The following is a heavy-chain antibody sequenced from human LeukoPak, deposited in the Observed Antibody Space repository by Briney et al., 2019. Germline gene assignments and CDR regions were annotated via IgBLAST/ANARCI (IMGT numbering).Heavy chain of an antibody. CDR1: GFTFSSYG. Sequence: GGSLRLSCAASGFTFSSYGMSWVRQAPGKGLEWVSGISWNSGSIGCADSVKGRFTISRDNAKNSLYLQMNSLRAEDTALYYCAKDRTYYYDSSGSAVAFDIWGQGTMVTVSS. CDR3: AKDRTYYYDSSGSAVAFDI. D-gene: IGHD3-22*01. J-gene: IGHJ3*02. V-gene: IGHV3-9*01. CDR2: ISWNSGSI.